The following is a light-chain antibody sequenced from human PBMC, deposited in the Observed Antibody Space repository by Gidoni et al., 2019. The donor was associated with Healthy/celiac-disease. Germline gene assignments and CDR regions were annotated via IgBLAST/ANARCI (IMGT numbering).Light chain of an antibody. V-gene: IGKV1-5*03. CDR3: QQYNSYPYT. CDR1: QTISSW. Sequence: DIQMTQSPSTLSASVGDRVTITCRASQTISSWLAWYQQKPGKAPKLLIYKASNLESGVPSRFSGSGSGTEFTLTIRSLQPGDFATYYCQQYNSYPYTFGQGTKLEIK. CDR2: KAS. J-gene: IGKJ2*01.